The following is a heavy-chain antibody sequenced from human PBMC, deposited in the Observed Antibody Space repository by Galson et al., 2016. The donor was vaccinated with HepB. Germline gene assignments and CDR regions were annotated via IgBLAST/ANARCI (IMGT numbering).Heavy chain of an antibody. J-gene: IGHJ4*02. D-gene: IGHD6-19*01. CDR2: ISHSSNYI. Sequence: SLRLSCAVSGFTFSRYSMNWVRQAPGKGLEWVSSISHSSNYIYYAASVKGRFTVSRDNAKNSLYLQMNSLRAEDTAVYYCARVISGSYADYWGQGTLVTVSS. CDR1: GFTFSRYS. CDR3: ARVISGSYADY. V-gene: IGHV3-21*01.